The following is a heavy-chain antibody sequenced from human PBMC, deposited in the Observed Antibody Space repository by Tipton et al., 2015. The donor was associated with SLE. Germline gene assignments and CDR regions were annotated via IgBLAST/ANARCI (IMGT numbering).Heavy chain of an antibody. CDR2: IWYDGSNK. D-gene: IGHD3-10*01. CDR3: AREVGGGSGSSYYYYYGMDV. J-gene: IGHJ6*02. V-gene: IGHV3-33*01. CDR1: GFTFSSYG. Sequence: SLRLSCAASGFTFSSYGIHWVRQAPGKGLEWVAVIWYDGSNKNYGDSVKGRFTISRDNSKNTLYLQMNSLRAEDTAIYYCAREVGGGSGSSYYYYYGMDVWGQGTTVTVSS.